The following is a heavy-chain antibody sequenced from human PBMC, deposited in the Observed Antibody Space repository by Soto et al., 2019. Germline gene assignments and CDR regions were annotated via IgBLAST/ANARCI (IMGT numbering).Heavy chain of an antibody. CDR2: IYYSGST. Sequence: TSETLSLTCTVSGGSISSYYWSWIRQPPGKGLEWIGYIYYSGSTNYNPSLKSRVTISVDTSKNQFSLKPSSVTAADTAVYYCARQVGGWAPWYFDYWGQGTLVTVSS. V-gene: IGHV4-59*08. D-gene: IGHD6-19*01. J-gene: IGHJ4*02. CDR3: ARQVGGWAPWYFDY. CDR1: GGSISSYY.